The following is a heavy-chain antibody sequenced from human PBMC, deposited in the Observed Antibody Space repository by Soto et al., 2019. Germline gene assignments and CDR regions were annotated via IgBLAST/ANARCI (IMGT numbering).Heavy chain of an antibody. CDR1: GFTFSGSA. D-gene: IGHD2-2*02. Sequence: GGSLRLSCAASGFTFSGSAMHWVRQASGIGLEWVGRIRSKANSYATAYAASVKGRFTISRDDSKNTAYLQMNSLKTEDTAVYYCTRPQSLGVTGPAAIDYYYYYGMDVWGQGTTVTVSS. V-gene: IGHV3-73*01. CDR2: IRSKANSYAT. J-gene: IGHJ6*02. CDR3: TRPQSLGVTGPAAIDYYYYYGMDV.